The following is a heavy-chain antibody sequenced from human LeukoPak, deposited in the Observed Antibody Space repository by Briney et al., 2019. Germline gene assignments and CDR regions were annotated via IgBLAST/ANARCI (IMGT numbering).Heavy chain of an antibody. J-gene: IGHJ6*03. CDR3: ARGIVGATTASYYYMDV. CDR2: IYTSGST. D-gene: IGHD1-26*01. V-gene: IGHV4-4*07. Sequence: SETLSLTCTVSGGSISSYYWSWIRQPAGKGLEWIGRIYTSGSTNYNPSLKSRVTMSVDTSKNQFSLKLSSVTAADTAVYYCARGIVGATTASYYYMDVWDKGTTVTISS. CDR1: GGSISSYY.